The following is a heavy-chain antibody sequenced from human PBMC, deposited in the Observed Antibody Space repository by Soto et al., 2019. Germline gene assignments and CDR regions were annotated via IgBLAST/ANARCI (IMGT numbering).Heavy chain of an antibody. J-gene: IGHJ4*02. CDR3: AKMTTRRFHY. CDR2: ISGSGLST. V-gene: IGHV3-23*01. Sequence: PGGSLRLSCAASGFTFSSYAMSWVRQAPGKGLEWVSGISGSGLSTNYADSVKGRFTISRDNSKNTLYLQMNSLRAEDTAVYYCAKMTTRRFHYWGPGTMVTVYS. CDR1: GFTFSSYA. D-gene: IGHD4-17*01.